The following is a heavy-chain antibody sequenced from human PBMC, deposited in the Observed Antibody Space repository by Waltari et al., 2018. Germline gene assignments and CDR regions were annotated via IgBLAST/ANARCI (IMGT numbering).Heavy chain of an antibody. V-gene: IGHV4-31*03. D-gene: IGHD1-20*01. CDR1: GGSISSGGYY. CDR3: SRDGGITGAYDYYYYKDV. Sequence: QVQLQESGPGLVKPSQTLSLTCTVSGGSISSGGYYWSWIRQHPGKGLEWLGYIYYSGRTRSNPSLNRRVTRSVDTSKNQFSLKLSAVTAADTAGDYCSRDGGITGAYDYYYYKDVWGKGTTVTVSS. CDR2: IYYSGRT. J-gene: IGHJ6*03.